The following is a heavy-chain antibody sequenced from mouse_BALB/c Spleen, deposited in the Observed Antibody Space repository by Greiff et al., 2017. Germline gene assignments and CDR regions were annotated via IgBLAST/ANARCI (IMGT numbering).Heavy chain of an antibody. CDR1: GFSLTGYG. CDR2: IWGDGST. Sequence: VMLVESGPGLVAPSQSLSITCTVSGFSLTGYGVNWVRQPPGKGLEWLGMIWGDGSTDYNSALKSRLSISKDNSKSQVFLKMNSLQTDDTARYYCARDNGSPYYAMDYWGQGTSVTVSS. J-gene: IGHJ4*01. D-gene: IGHD1-1*01. V-gene: IGHV2-6-7*01. CDR3: ARDNGSPYYAMDY.